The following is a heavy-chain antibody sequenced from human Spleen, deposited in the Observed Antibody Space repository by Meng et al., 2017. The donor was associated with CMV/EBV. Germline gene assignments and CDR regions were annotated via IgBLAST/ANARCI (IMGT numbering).Heavy chain of an antibody. J-gene: IGHJ5*02. V-gene: IGHV3-53*01. Sequence: FTVSSNYMSWVRQAPGKGLEWVSVIYGGGSTYYADSVKGRFTISRDNSKNTLYLQMNSLRAEDTAVYYCAREADYYDSSGYYGWFDPWGQGTLVTVSS. CDR1: FTVSSNY. D-gene: IGHD3-22*01. CDR3: AREADYYDSSGYYGWFDP. CDR2: IYGGGST.